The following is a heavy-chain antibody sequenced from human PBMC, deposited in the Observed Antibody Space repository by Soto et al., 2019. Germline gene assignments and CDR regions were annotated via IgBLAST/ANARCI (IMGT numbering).Heavy chain of an antibody. Sequence: ASETLSLTCTVSGGSISSYYWSWIRQPPGKGLEWIGYIYYSGSTNYNPSLKSRVTISVDTSKNQFSLKLSSVTAADTAVYYCARDYIAVAGTNYYYYGMDVWGQGTTVTVSS. D-gene: IGHD6-19*01. V-gene: IGHV4-59*01. CDR2: IYYSGST. CDR3: ARDYIAVAGTNYYYYGMDV. J-gene: IGHJ6*02. CDR1: GGSISSYY.